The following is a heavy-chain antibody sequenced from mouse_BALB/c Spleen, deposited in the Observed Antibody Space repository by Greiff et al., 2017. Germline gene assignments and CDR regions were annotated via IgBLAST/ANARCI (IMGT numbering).Heavy chain of an antibody. CDR1: GFTFSSYT. Sequence: EVQGVESGGGLVKPGGSLKLSCAASGFTFSSYTMSWVRQTPEKRLEWVATISSGGSYTYYPDSVKGRFTISRDNAKNTLYLQMSSLKSEDTAMYYCTREGEDYPFAYWGQGTLVTVSA. V-gene: IGHV5-6-4*01. D-gene: IGHD2-4*01. CDR3: TREGEDYPFAY. CDR2: ISSGGSYT. J-gene: IGHJ3*01.